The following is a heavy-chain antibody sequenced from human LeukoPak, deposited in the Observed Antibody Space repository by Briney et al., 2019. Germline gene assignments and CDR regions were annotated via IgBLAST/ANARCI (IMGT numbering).Heavy chain of an antibody. CDR2: ISSSSSYI. CDR3: ARDANWDYDSSGYYENHAFDI. CDR1: GFTFSSYS. Sequence: GRSLRLSCAASGFTFSSYSMNWVRQAPGKGLEWVSSISSSSSYIYYADSVKGQFTISRDNAKNSLYLQMNSLRAEDTAVYYCARDANWDYDSSGYYENHAFDIWGQGTMVTVSS. V-gene: IGHV3-21*01. D-gene: IGHD3-22*01. J-gene: IGHJ3*02.